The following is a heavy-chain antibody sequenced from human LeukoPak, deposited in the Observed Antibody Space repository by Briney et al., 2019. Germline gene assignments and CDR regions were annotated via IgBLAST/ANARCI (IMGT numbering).Heavy chain of an antibody. CDR3: ARQCSSTSCFFDY. Sequence: GESLKISCKGSGYSSTSYWIGWVRQMPGKGLEWMGIIYPGDSDTRYSPSFQGQVTISADKSISTAYLQWSSLKASDTAMYYCARQCSSTSCFFDYWGQGTLVTVSS. CDR2: IYPGDSDT. CDR1: GYSSTSYW. V-gene: IGHV5-51*01. D-gene: IGHD2-2*01. J-gene: IGHJ4*02.